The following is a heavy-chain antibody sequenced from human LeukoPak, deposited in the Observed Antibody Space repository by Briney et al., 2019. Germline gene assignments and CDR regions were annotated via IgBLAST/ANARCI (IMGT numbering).Heavy chain of an antibody. CDR3: ARDPSIAAAGTRPYYYYYMDI. J-gene: IGHJ6*03. Sequence: SETLSLTCTVSGGSISSYYLSWIRQPAGKGLEWIGRIYTSGSTNYNPSLKSRVTMSVDTSKNQFSLKQSSVTAADTAVYYCARDPSIAAAGTRPYYYYYMDIWGKRTTVTVSS. D-gene: IGHD6-13*01. CDR2: IYTSGST. V-gene: IGHV4-4*07. CDR1: GGSISSYY.